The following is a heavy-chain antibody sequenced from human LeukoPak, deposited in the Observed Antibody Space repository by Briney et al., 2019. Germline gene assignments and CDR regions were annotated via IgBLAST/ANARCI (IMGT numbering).Heavy chain of an antibody. CDR1: GYTFTGHY. V-gene: IGHV1-2*02. Sequence: ASVKVSCRASGYTFTGHYLHWVRQAPGQGPEWMGWINPYSGGTKFAQKFQGRVTMTRDTSISAAYMELTGLTSDDTAVYYCARGWGDGYRPDYWGQGTLVTASS. J-gene: IGHJ4*02. CDR2: INPYSGGT. CDR3: ARGWGDGYRPDY. D-gene: IGHD5-24*01.